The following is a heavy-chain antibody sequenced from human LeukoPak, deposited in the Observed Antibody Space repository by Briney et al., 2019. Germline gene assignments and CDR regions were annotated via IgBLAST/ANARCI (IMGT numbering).Heavy chain of an antibody. D-gene: IGHD3-22*01. CDR2: IYYSGST. CDR1: GGSISSYY. V-gene: IGHV4-59*12. J-gene: IGHJ6*02. CDR3: AKDHPILMIAQGMDV. Sequence: SETLSLTCTVSGGSISSYYWSWIRQPPGKGLEWIGYIYYSGSTNYNPSLKSRVTISVDTSKNQFSLKLSSVTAADTAVYYCAKDHPILMIAQGMDVWGQGTTVTVSS.